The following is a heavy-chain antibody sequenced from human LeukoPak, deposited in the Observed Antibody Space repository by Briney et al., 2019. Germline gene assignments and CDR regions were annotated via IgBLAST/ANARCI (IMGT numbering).Heavy chain of an antibody. J-gene: IGHJ4*02. CDR1: GFTFDDYA. D-gene: IGHD6-13*01. V-gene: IGHV3-9*01. CDR3: AKVYSSSYYRDY. Sequence: PGRSLRLSCAASGFTFDDYAMHWVRQAPGKGLEWVSGISWNSGSIGYADSVKGRFTISRDNAKNSLYLQMNSLRAEDTAVYYCAKVYSSSYYRDYWGQGTLVTVSS. CDR2: ISWNSGSI.